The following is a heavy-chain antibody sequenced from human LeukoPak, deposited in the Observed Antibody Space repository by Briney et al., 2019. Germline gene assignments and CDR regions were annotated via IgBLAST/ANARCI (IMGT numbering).Heavy chain of an antibody. Sequence: PSETLSLTCAVYGGSFSGYYWSWVRQAPGRGLEWVSAISGSAITTYYVDSVKGRFTISRDNSKSTLYLQMNSLRAEDTAVYYCARGTQGTRRYYDFWSGYSTDYYYYGMDVWGQGTTVTVSS. CDR3: ARGTQGTRRYYDFWSGYSTDYYYYGMDV. CDR2: ISGSAITT. V-gene: IGHV3-11*04. J-gene: IGHJ6*02. CDR1: GGSFSGYY. D-gene: IGHD3-3*01.